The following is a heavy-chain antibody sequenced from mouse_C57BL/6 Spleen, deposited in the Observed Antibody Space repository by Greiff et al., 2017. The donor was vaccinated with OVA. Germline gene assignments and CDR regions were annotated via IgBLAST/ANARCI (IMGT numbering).Heavy chain of an antibody. D-gene: IGHD4-1*01. CDR3: ARQLTGTRFAY. CDR2: ISGGGGNT. CDR1: GFTFSSYT. J-gene: IGHJ3*01. Sequence: DVMLVESGGGLVKPGGSLKLSCAASGFTFSSYTMSWVRQTPEKRLEWVATISGGGGNTYYPDSVKGRFTISRDNAKNTLYLQMSSLRSEDTALYYCARQLTGTRFAYWGQGTLVTVSA. V-gene: IGHV5-9*01.